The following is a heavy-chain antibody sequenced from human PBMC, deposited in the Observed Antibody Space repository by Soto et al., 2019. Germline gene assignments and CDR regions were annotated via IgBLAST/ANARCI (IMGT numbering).Heavy chain of an antibody. J-gene: IGHJ6*02. D-gene: IGHD6-13*01. CDR2: ISSSSSTI. CDR3: AREEGIAAAGTVHYYYGMDV. Sequence: EVQLVESGGGLVQPGGSLRLSCAASGFTFSSYSMNWVRQAPGKGLEWVSYISSSSSTISYADSVKGRFTISSDTAKNSLYLQMNSLRDEDTAVYYCAREEGIAAAGTVHYYYGMDVWGQGTTVTVAS. V-gene: IGHV3-48*02. CDR1: GFTFSSYS.